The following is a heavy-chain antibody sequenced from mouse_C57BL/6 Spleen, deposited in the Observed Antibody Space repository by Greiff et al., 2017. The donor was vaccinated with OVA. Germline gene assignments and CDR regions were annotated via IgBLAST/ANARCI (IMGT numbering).Heavy chain of an antibody. V-gene: IGHV1-26*01. CDR1: GYTFTDYY. D-gene: IGHD2-4*01. CDR2: INPNNGGT. J-gene: IGHJ3*01. CDR3: APYDYDVTWFAY. Sequence: EVQLQQSGPELVKPGASVKISCKASGYTFTDYYMNWVKQSHGKSLEWIGDINPNNGGTSYNQKFKGKATLTVDKSSSTAYMELRSLTSEDSAVYYCAPYDYDVTWFAYWGQGTLVTVSA.